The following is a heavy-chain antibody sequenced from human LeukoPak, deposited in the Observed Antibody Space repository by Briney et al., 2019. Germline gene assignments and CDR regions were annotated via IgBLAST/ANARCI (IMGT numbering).Heavy chain of an antibody. J-gene: IGHJ4*02. D-gene: IGHD1-14*01. CDR3: ARDSFETDIDY. Sequence: PGGSLRLSCAVSGFTFSTYWMSWVHQAPGKGLEWVGNIKEDGSEKYYVDSMKGRFTISRDNAKNSLYLQMNSLRVEDTAVYYCARDSFETDIDYWGQGTLVTASS. CDR2: IKEDGSEK. V-gene: IGHV3-7*01. CDR1: GFTFSTYW.